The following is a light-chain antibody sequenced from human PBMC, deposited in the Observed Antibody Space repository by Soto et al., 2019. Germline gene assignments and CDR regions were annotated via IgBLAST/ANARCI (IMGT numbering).Light chain of an antibody. CDR2: AAS. CDR1: QSITHF. Sequence: DIQMTQSPSSLSASIGDKLTISCRANQSITHFLNWYQKKPGEVPKLLIYAASRLGSGVPSRFSGIGSGTDFALTINSLQPEDFATYYCQQSYTTPRLSFGGGTRVDLK. V-gene: IGKV1-39*01. J-gene: IGKJ4*01. CDR3: QQSYTTPRLS.